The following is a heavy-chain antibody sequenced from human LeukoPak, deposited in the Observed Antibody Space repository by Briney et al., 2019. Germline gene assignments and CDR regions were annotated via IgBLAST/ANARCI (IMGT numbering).Heavy chain of an antibody. V-gene: IGHV4-59*01. CDR3: ARYDSRTASFDL. Sequence: SETLSLTCTVSGDSISPYYWSWVRQPPGKGLEWIGYIYYSGATYYSPSLKSRVTIFVDTSQNQFSLTLNSVTASDSAIYYCARYDSRTASFDLWGQGTLVTVSS. CDR1: GDSISPYY. D-gene: IGHD3-9*01. CDR2: IYYSGAT. J-gene: IGHJ4*02.